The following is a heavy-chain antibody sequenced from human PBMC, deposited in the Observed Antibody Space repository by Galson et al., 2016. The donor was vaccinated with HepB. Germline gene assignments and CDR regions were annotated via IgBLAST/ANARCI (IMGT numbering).Heavy chain of an antibody. V-gene: IGHV4-4*02. CDR3: ARANNNVDNRENDS. D-gene: IGHD1-14*01. Sequence: SETLSLTCAVSNGPIASYHWWNWVRQSPGKGLEWIGEIYHTGSTNYNPPLKSRVSISIDNTKNHFSLKLTSVTAADTALYYCARANNNVDNRENDSWGQGTLVTVPS. CDR2: IYHTGST. CDR1: NGPIASYHW. J-gene: IGHJ4*02.